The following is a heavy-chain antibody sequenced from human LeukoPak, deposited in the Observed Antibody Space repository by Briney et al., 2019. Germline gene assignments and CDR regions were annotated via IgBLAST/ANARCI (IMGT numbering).Heavy chain of an antibody. J-gene: IGHJ4*02. CDR3: ARARDGYNYYFDY. Sequence: GGSLRLSCAASGFNFNYYAMTWVRQAPGKGLEWVSGIGGSGIRTYYADSVKGRFTISRDNSKNTLYLQMNCLRAEDTAVYYCARARDGYNYYFDYWGQGTLVTVSS. CDR1: GFNFNYYA. D-gene: IGHD5-24*01. V-gene: IGHV3-23*01. CDR2: IGGSGIRT.